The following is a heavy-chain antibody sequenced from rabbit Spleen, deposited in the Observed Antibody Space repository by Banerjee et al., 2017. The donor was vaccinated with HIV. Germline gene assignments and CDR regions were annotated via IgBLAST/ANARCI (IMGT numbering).Heavy chain of an antibody. CDR2: IASGNSGYN. D-gene: IGHD4-1*01. Sequence: QSLEESGGDLVKPGASLTLTCTASGFSFGSNYYMCWVRQAPGKGLEWIACIASGNSGYNYYATWATGRFTCSKTSSTTVTLQVTSLTAADTATYFCARDLTGVIGWNFGWWGPGTLVTVS. V-gene: IGHV1S40*01. CDR3: ARDLTGVIGWNFGW. CDR1: GFSFGSNYY. J-gene: IGHJ6*01.